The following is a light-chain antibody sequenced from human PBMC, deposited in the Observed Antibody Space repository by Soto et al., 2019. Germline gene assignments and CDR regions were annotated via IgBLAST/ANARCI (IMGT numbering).Light chain of an antibody. Sequence: EIVLTQSPGTLSLSPGERATLSCRASQSVGNSYLAWYQQKPGQPPRLLIYHASSRSTGIPDRFSGSGSWAAFTLTISRLEPEDFAVYYCHQYANSPLTFGGGTKVEI. J-gene: IGKJ4*01. V-gene: IGKV3-20*01. CDR3: HQYANSPLT. CDR2: HAS. CDR1: QSVGNSY.